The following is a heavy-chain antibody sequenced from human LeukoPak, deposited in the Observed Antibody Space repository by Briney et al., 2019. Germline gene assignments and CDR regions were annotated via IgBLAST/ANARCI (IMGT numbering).Heavy chain of an antibody. CDR1: GFTFSSYW. CDR3: AKEPLFAADLDY. J-gene: IGHJ4*02. D-gene: IGHD6-13*01. CDR2: INTDGSST. Sequence: PGGSLRLSCTASGFTFSSYWMHWVRQAPGKGLVWVSRINTDGSSTSYADSVKGRFTISRDNSKNTLYLQMNSLRAEDTAVYYCAKEPLFAADLDYWGQGTLVTVSS. V-gene: IGHV3-74*01.